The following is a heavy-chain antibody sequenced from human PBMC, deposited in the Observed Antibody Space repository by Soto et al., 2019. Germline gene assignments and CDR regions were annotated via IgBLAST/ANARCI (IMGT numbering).Heavy chain of an antibody. CDR1: GGSISSSSYY. J-gene: IGHJ6*02. CDR3: AREGVRGMDV. CDR2: IYHSGST. D-gene: IGHD3-16*01. V-gene: IGHV4-39*07. Sequence: PSETLSLTCTVSGGSISSSSYYWSWIRQPPGKGLEWIGEIYHSGSTNFNPSLKSRVTISIDTSKNQFSLKLTSVTAADTAVYYCAREGVRGMDVWGQGTTVTVSS.